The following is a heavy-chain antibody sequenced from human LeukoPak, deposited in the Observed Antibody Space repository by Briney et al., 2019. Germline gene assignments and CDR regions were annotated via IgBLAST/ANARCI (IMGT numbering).Heavy chain of an antibody. D-gene: IGHD3-3*01. CDR1: GGSISSYY. CDR2: IYTSGST. V-gene: IGHV4-4*07. CDR3: ARDMLRFLEWTDDAFDI. Sequence: SETLSLTCTVSGGSISSYYWSWIRQPAGKGLEWIGRIYTSGSTNYNPSLKSRVTMSVDTSKNQFSLKLSSVTAADTAVYYCARDMLRFLEWTDDAFDIWGQGTMVTVSS. J-gene: IGHJ3*02.